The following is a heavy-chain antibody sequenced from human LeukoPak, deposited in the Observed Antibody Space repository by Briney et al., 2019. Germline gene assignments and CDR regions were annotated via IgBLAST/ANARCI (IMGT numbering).Heavy chain of an antibody. CDR1: GYXFTSYG. D-gene: IGHD3-22*01. J-gene: IGHJ6*02. CDR2: IIPIFGTA. V-gene: IGHV1-69*13. CDR3: ARDIVSSGYYYYYGMDV. Sequence: SVKVSCKASGYXFTSYGISWVRQAPGQGLEWMGGIIPIFGTANYAQKFQGRVTITADESTSTAYMELSSLRSEDTAVYYCARDIVSSGYYYYYGMDVWGQGTTVTVSS.